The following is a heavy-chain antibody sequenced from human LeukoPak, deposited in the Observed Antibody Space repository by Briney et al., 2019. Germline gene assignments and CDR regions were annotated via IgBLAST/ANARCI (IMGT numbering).Heavy chain of an antibody. Sequence: SETLSLTCAVSGVLFSNYYWSWVRQSPRQGLGRIGEINHSGYTNYNPSLKSRVTMSIDTSKNQFSLMLTSVTAADTGVYYCTRAVAGHPDWGQGTLVTVSS. CDR1: GVLFSNYY. CDR2: INHSGYT. V-gene: IGHV4-34*01. J-gene: IGHJ4*02. CDR3: TRAVAGHPD. D-gene: IGHD6-19*01.